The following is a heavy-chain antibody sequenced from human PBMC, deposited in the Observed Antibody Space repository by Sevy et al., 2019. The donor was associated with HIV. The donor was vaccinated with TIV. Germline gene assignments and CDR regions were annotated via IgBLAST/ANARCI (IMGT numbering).Heavy chain of an antibody. CDR1: GFTFSSYW. Sequence: GGSLRLSCAASGFTFSSYWMSWVHQAPGKGLEWVANIKQDGSEKYYVDSVKGRFTISRDNAKNSLYLQMNSLRAEDTAVYYCASHYVWGSYRYTYYFDYWGQGTLVTVSS. V-gene: IGHV3-7*03. CDR2: IKQDGSEK. D-gene: IGHD3-16*02. CDR3: ASHYVWGSYRYTYYFDY. J-gene: IGHJ4*02.